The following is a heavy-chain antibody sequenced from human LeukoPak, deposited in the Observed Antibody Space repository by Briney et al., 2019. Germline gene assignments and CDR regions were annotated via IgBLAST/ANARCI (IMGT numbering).Heavy chain of an antibody. CDR3: ANLAYCGGDCYS. J-gene: IGHJ1*01. CDR1: GFTFSNAW. D-gene: IGHD2-21*01. V-gene: IGHV3-21*01. CDR2: ISSSSSYI. Sequence: GGSLRLSCAASGFTFSNAWMSWVRQAPGKGLEWVSSISSSSSYIYYADSVKGRFTISRDNAKNSLYLQMNSLRAEDTAVYYCANLAYCGGDCYSWGQGTLVTVSS.